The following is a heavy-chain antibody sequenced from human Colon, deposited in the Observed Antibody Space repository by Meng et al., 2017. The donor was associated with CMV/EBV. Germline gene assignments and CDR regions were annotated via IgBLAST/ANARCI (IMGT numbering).Heavy chain of an antibody. Sequence: ASVKVSCKASGYSFTTYGITWVRQAPGHGLEWMGWIDPYNGNASYSQKFQGRLALTTDTSTLTAYMELTSLRSDDSALYYCARASTTGRVFGVVSPDKSYFDYWGQGALVTVSS. J-gene: IGHJ4*02. V-gene: IGHV1-18*01. CDR2: IDPYNGNA. D-gene: IGHD3-3*01. CDR1: GYSFTTYG. CDR3: ARASTTGRVFGVVSPDKSYFDY.